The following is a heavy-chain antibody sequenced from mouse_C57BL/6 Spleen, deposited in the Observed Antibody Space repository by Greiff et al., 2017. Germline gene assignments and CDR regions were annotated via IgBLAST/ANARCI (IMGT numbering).Heavy chain of an antibody. V-gene: IGHV1-52*01. D-gene: IGHD6-1*01. CDR3: ASICPPYFDY. CDR2: IDPSDSDT. Sequence: QVQLQQSGAELVRPGSSVKLSCKASGYTFTSYWMHWVKQRPIQGLEWIGNIDPSDSDTHYNQKFKDKATLTVDKSSSTAYMQLSSLTSEDSAVYYCASICPPYFDYGGQGTTLTVSS. J-gene: IGHJ2*01. CDR1: GYTFTSYW.